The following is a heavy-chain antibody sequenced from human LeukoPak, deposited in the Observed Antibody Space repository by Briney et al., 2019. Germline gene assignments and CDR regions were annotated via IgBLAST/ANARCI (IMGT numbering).Heavy chain of an antibody. J-gene: IGHJ4*02. D-gene: IGHD4-11*01. CDR1: GYTFTIYD. CDR2: MNPNSGNT. V-gene: IGHV1-8*01. Sequence: ASVTVSCKASGYTFTIYDINWVRQAAGQGLEWMGWMNPNSGNTGYARKFQGRCTMTRNTAISTAYMELSSLRSDDTAVYYCTRGYSNYVDYFDFWGQGTLVTVSS. CDR3: TRGYSNYVDYFDF.